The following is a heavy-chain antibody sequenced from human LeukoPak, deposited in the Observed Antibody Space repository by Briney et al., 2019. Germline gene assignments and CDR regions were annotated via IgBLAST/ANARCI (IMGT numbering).Heavy chain of an antibody. J-gene: IGHJ4*02. CDR2: IYYSGST. Sequence: SETLSLTCTVSGGSISSSSYYWGWIRQPPGKGLEWIGSIYYSGSTYYNPSLKSRVTISVDTSKNQFSLKLSSVTAADTAVYYCARDGSSWADYWGQGTLVTVSS. D-gene: IGHD6-13*01. CDR1: GGSISSSSYY. CDR3: ARDGSSWADY. V-gene: IGHV4-39*07.